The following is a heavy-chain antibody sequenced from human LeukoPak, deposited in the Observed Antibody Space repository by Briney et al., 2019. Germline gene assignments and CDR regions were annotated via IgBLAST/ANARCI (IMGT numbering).Heavy chain of an antibody. CDR2: ISGSGGST. J-gene: IGHJ6*03. CDR1: GFTFSSYA. D-gene: IGHD3-3*01. CDR3: ARVNHNDFWSGYYRDYYYYYMDV. Sequence: GGSLRLSCAASGFTFSSYAMSWVRQAPGKGLEWVSAISGSGGSTYYADSVKGRFTISRDNSKNTLYLQMNSLRAEDTAVYYCARVNHNDFWSGYYRDYYYYYMDVWGKGTTVTVSS. V-gene: IGHV3-23*01.